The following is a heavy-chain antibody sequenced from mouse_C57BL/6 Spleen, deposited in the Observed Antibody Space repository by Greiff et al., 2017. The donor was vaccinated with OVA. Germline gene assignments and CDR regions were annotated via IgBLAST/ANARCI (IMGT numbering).Heavy chain of an antibody. Sequence: SGAELVRPGASVTLSCKASGYTFTDYEMHWVKQTPVHGLEWIGAIDPETGGTAYNQKFKGKAILTADKSSSTAYMELRSLTSEDSAVYYCTRGTTADYWGQGTTLTVSS. D-gene: IGHD1-2*01. CDR1: GYTFTDYE. J-gene: IGHJ2*01. CDR2: IDPETGGT. CDR3: TRGTTADY. V-gene: IGHV1-15*01.